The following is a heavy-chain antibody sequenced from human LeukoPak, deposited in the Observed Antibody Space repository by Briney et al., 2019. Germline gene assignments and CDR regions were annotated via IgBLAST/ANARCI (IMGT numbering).Heavy chain of an antibody. J-gene: IGHJ4*02. Sequence: GGSLRLSCATSGFTFNTYNMYWVRQAPGKGLEWVSSITSSGTYIYYADSVKGRFTISRGNAKNSLYLQMNSLRAEDTAVFYCARGGEDNYANFDYWGQGTLVTVSS. CDR1: GFTFNTYN. V-gene: IGHV3-21*01. D-gene: IGHD5-24*01. CDR3: ARGGEDNYANFDY. CDR2: ITSSGTYI.